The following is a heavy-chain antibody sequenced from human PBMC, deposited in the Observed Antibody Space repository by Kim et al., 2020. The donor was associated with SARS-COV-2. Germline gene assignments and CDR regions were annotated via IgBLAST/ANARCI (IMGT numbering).Heavy chain of an antibody. CDR1: GGSISSSSYY. CDR2: IYYSGST. Sequence: SETLSLTCTVSGGSISSSSYYWGWIRQPPGKGLEWIGSIYYSGSTYYNPSLKSRVTISVDTSKNQFSLKLSSVTAADTAVYYCARDMRDTAMVTPDYWGQGTLVTVSS. D-gene: IGHD5-18*01. V-gene: IGHV4-39*07. CDR3: ARDMRDTAMVTPDY. J-gene: IGHJ4*02.